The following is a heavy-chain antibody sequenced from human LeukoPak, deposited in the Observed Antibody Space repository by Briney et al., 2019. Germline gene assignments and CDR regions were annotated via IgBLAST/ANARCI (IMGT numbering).Heavy chain of an antibody. D-gene: IGHD1-26*01. Sequence: SSETLSLTCSVSGGSISNYYWNWIRQPPGKGLEWIGEINHSGSTNYNPSLKSRVTISVDTSKNQFSLKLSSVTAADTAVYYCARDPHSGSGDYWGQGTLVSVSS. CDR3: ARDPHSGSGDY. J-gene: IGHJ4*02. V-gene: IGHV4-34*01. CDR1: GGSISNYY. CDR2: INHSGST.